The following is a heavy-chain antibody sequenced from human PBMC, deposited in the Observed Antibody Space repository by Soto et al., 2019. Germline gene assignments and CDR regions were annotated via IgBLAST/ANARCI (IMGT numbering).Heavy chain of an antibody. CDR1: GGSISSSSYY. D-gene: IGHD1-1*01. CDR2: LYYSGST. J-gene: IGHJ4*02. CDR3: ARVEMATTLDY. Sequence: PSETLSLTCTVSGGSISSSSYYWGWLRQPPGKELEWIGSLYYSGSTYYNPSLKSRVTISVDTSKDQFSLKLSSVTAADTAVYYCARVEMATTLDYWGQGTLVTVSS. V-gene: IGHV4-39*01.